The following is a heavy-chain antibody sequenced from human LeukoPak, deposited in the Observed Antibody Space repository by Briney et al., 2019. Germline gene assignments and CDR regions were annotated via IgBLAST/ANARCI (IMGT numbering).Heavy chain of an antibody. J-gene: IGHJ4*02. CDR3: TRTHINGWCFDS. D-gene: IGHD6-19*01. Sequence: GGSLRLSCAASGFTFSHYAMSWVRQAPGKGLEWVSIITFDGGNTYYSSVKGRFTISRDNSKNTLYLQMSSLGAEDTAVYYCTRTHINGWCFDSWGQATLVTVSS. CDR2: ITFDGGNT. V-gene: IGHV3-23*01. CDR1: GFTFSHYA.